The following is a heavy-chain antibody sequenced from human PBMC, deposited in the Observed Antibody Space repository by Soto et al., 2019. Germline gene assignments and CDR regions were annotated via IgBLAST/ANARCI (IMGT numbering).Heavy chain of an antibody. Sequence: GGSLRLSCAASGFTFSSYGMHWVRQAPGKGLEWVAVISYDGSNKYYADSVKGRFTISRDNSKNTLYLQTNSLRAEDTAVYYCAKDRSAFDIWGQGTMVTVSS. CDR2: ISYDGSNK. V-gene: IGHV3-30*18. J-gene: IGHJ3*02. CDR1: GFTFSSYG. CDR3: AKDRSAFDI.